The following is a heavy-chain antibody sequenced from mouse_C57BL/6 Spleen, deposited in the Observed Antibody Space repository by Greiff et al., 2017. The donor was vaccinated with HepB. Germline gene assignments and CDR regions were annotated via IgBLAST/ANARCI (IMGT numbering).Heavy chain of an antibody. CDR1: GFTFSDYY. D-gene: IGHD2-5*01. V-gene: IGHV5-16*01. Sequence: EVKLMESEGGLVQPGSSMKLSCTASGFTFSDYYMAWVRQVPEKGLEWVANINYDGSSTYYLDSLKSRFIISRDNAKNILYLQMSSLKSEDTATYYCARERSYYSNYNYAMDYWGQGTSVTVSS. CDR3: ARERSYYSNYNYAMDY. CDR2: INYDGSST. J-gene: IGHJ4*01.